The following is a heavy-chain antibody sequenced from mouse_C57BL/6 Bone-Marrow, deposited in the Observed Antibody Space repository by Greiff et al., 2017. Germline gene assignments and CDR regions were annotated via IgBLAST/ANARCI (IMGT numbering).Heavy chain of an antibody. CDR1: GYTFTSYW. CDR2: IDPSDSYT. J-gene: IGHJ2*01. CDR3: ARGITVFDY. D-gene: IGHD1-1*01. V-gene: IGHV1-59*01. Sequence: QVQLQQPGAELVRPGTSVKLSCKASGYTFTSYWMHWVKQRPGQGLEWIGVIDPSDSYTNYNQKFKGKATLTVDTSSSTAYMQLSSLTSEDSAVYYCARGITVFDYWGQGTTLTVSS.